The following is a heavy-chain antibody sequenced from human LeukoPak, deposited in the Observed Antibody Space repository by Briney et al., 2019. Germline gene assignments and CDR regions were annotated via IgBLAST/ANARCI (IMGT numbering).Heavy chain of an antibody. CDR3: AKGPDTSRPYYFDY. CDR2: VTDSGGNT. J-gene: IGHJ4*02. CDR1: GFPFSRYA. D-gene: IGHD6-6*01. V-gene: IGHV3-23*01. Sequence: GGSLRLSCAASGFPFSRYAMGWVRQAPGKGLEWVSAVTDSGGNTYHADSVKGRLTISRGNSNDILFLQMDSLRAEDTAVYYCAKGPDTSRPYYFDYWGQGTLVTVSS.